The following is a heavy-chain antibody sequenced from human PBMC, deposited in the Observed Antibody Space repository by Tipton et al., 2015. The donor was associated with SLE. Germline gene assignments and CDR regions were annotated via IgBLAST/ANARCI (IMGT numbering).Heavy chain of an antibody. V-gene: IGHV3-21*01. J-gene: IGHJ6*03. Sequence: SLRLSCAASGFTFSNYSMNWVRQAPGKGLEWVSSITRSSTYIDHADSVKGRFTISRDNDNNSLFLQMNSLRAEDTAVYYCARTDYGGNSRTHFYYYMAVWGKGTTVTVSS. D-gene: IGHD4-23*01. CDR2: ITRSSTYI. CDR3: ARTDYGGNSRTHFYYYMAV. CDR1: GFTFSNYS.